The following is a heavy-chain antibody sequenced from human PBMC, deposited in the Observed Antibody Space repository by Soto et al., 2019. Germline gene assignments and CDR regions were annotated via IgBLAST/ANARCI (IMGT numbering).Heavy chain of an antibody. Sequence: QVQLVESGGGVVQPGRSLRLSCAASGFTFSSYGMHWVRQAPGKGLEWVAVIWYDGSNKYYADSVKGRFTISRDNSKNTLYLQMNSPRAEDTAVYYCARGYCGGDCSDYWGQGTLVTVSS. CDR3: ARGYCGGDCSDY. CDR2: IWYDGSNK. V-gene: IGHV3-33*01. J-gene: IGHJ4*02. CDR1: GFTFSSYG. D-gene: IGHD2-21*02.